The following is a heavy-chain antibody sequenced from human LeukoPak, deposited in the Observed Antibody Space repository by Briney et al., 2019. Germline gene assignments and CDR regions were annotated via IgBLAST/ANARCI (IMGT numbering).Heavy chain of an antibody. CDR1: GYSISSGYY. J-gene: IGHJ6*03. V-gene: IGHV4-38-2*02. Sequence: SETLSLTCTVSGYSISSGYYWGWIRQPPGKGLEWIANIYHSGNTYYNPSLKSRVTISVDTSKNQFSLKLSSVTAADTAVYYCARLRGYSSSWYHYYYYMDVWGKGTTVTISS. D-gene: IGHD6-13*01. CDR3: ARLRGYSSSWYHYYYYMDV. CDR2: IYHSGNT.